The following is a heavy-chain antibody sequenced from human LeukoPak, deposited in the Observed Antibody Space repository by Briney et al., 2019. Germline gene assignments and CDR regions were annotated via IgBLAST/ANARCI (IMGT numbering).Heavy chain of an antibody. CDR1: GGSISSSRDY. Sequence: SETLSLTCTVSGGSISSSRDYWAWIRQPPGKGLEWIANIYYSGSTNYNPSLKSRVTISVDTSKNQFSLKLSSVTAADTAVYYCASILNGYYGPDYYYYYMDVWGKGTTVTVSS. J-gene: IGHJ6*03. V-gene: IGHV4-39*07. D-gene: IGHD3-3*01. CDR3: ASILNGYYGPDYYYYYMDV. CDR2: IYYSGST.